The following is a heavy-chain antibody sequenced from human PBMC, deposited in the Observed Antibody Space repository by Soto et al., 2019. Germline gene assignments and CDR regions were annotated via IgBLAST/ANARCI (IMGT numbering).Heavy chain of an antibody. CDR2: ISGSGGST. J-gene: IGHJ4*02. V-gene: IGHV3-23*01. CDR1: GFTFSSYA. D-gene: IGHD5-18*01. CDR3: AYLPGTVMAEPYDY. Sequence: LRLSCAASGFTFSSYAMSWVRQAPGKGLEWVSAISGSGGSTYYADSVKGRFTISRDNSKNTLYLQMNSLRAEDTAVYYCAYLPGTVMAEPYDYGGQGTLVTVPS.